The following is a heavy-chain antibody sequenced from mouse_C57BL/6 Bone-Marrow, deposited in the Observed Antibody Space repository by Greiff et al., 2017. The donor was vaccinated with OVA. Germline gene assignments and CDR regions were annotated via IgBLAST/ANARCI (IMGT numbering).Heavy chain of an antibody. J-gene: IGHJ4*01. D-gene: IGHD2-3*01. CDR1: EYEFPSHD. CDR3: ARPIYDGYYDYAMDY. Sequence: EVMLVESGGGLVQPGESLKLSCESNEYEFPSHDMSWVRKTPEKRLELVAAINSDGGSTYYPDTMERRLIISRDNTKKHLYLQMSSLRSEDTALYYCARPIYDGYYDYAMDYWGQGTSVTVSS. V-gene: IGHV5-2*01. CDR2: INSDGGST.